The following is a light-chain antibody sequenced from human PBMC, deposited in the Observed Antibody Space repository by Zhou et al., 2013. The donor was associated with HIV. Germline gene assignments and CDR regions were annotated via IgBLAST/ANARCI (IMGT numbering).Light chain of an antibody. V-gene: IGKV1-9*01. CDR2: AAS. J-gene: IGKJ5*01. CDR1: QGISSY. CDR3: QQLNSYPPV. Sequence: DIQLTQSPSFLSASVGDRVTITCRASQGISSYLAWYQQKPGKVPKLLIYAASTLQSGVPSRFSGSGSGTEFTLTISSLQPEDFATYYCQQLNSYPPVFGQGTRLEIK.